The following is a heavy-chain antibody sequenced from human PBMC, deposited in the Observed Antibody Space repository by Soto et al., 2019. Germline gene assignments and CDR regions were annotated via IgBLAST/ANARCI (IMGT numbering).Heavy chain of an antibody. CDR3: ARAARGLSYGYLWFDP. CDR1: GFTFSSYS. CDR2: ISSRSGII. D-gene: IGHD5-18*01. J-gene: IGHJ5*02. V-gene: IGHV3-48*01. Sequence: GGSLRLSCAASGFTFSSYSMNWVRQAPGKGLEWISYISSRSGIIYYADSVKSRFTVSRDNGKNSLYLQINSLRAEDTAVFYCARAARGLSYGYLWFDPWGQGTLVTVSS.